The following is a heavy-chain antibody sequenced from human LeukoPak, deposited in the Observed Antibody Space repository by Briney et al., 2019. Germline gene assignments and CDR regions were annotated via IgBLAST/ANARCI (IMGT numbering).Heavy chain of an antibody. J-gene: IGHJ4*02. Sequence: TGGSLRLSCAASGFTFSIYAMSWVRQAPGKGLEWVSAISDSGGTTYYADSVKGRFTISRDSSKNTLYLQMNSLRDEDTAVYYCAKTSRSSSWLFEYWGQGTLVTVFS. D-gene: IGHD6-13*01. CDR3: AKTSRSSSWLFEY. CDR1: GFTFSIYA. CDR2: ISDSGGTT. V-gene: IGHV3-23*01.